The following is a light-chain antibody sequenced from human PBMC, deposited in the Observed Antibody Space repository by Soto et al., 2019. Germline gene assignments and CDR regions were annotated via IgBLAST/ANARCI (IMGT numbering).Light chain of an antibody. V-gene: IGKV1-5*01. J-gene: IGKJ1*01. Sequence: DIQMTQSPSTLSASVGDRVTIPCRASESIDNWLAWYQQKPGKAPKLLLFAASTLVGGVPSRFSGRGSGTDFTLTISRLEPEDFAVYYCQQYDSSPKTFGQGTKVDIK. CDR1: ESIDNW. CDR3: QQYDSSPKT. CDR2: AAS.